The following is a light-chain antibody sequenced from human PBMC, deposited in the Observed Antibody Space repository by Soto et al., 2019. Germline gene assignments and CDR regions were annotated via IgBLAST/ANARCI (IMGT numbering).Light chain of an antibody. CDR1: SSDIGGYNS. J-gene: IGLJ1*01. CDR2: EVS. CDR3: SSYAGSNNFV. Sequence: QSVLTQPPSASGSPGQSVTISCTGTSSDIGGYNSVSWYQQHPGKAPKLILSEVSRRPSGVPERFSGSKSGNTASLTVSGLQADDEAHYYCSSYAGSNNFVFGTGTKVTVL. V-gene: IGLV2-8*01.